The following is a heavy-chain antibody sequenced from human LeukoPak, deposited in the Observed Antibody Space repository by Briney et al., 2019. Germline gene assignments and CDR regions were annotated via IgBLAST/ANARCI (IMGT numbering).Heavy chain of an antibody. Sequence: GGSLRLSCAASGFTFSSYSMNWVRQAPGKGLEWVSSISSSSSYIYYADSVKGRFTISRDNAKNSLYLQMNSLRAEDTAVYYCVRQVRDYVWGSYSVYFDYWGQGTLVTVSS. CDR2: ISSSSSYI. CDR1: GFTFSSYS. V-gene: IGHV3-21*04. D-gene: IGHD3-16*01. CDR3: VRQVRDYVWGSYSVYFDY. J-gene: IGHJ4*02.